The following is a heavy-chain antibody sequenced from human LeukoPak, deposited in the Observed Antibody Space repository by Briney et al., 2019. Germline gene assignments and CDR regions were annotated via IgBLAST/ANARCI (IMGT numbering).Heavy chain of an antibody. CDR2: IYYSGST. V-gene: IGHV4-31*03. D-gene: IGHD3-22*01. J-gene: IGHJ4*02. Sequence: SETLSLTCTVSGGSISSGVYYWSRIRQHPGKGLEWIGYIYYSGSTYYNPSLKSRVTISVDTSKNQFSLKLSSVTAADTAVYYCARDASGYYDCWGQGTLVTVSS. CDR3: ARDASGYYDC. CDR1: GGSISSGVYY.